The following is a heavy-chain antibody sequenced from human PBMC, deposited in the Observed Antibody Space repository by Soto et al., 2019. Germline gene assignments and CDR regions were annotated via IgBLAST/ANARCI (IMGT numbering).Heavy chain of an antibody. CDR3: SREFISSISPMEFDS. Sequence: GGSLRLSCAASGFSFSTYAMHWVRQAPGKGLEWVAFMSSDGSNKYYADSVKGRFTISRDNSKNTLYLQMNSLRAEDTALYYCSREFISSISPMEFDSWGQGTPVTVSS. CDR2: MSSDGSNK. J-gene: IGHJ4*02. CDR1: GFSFSTYA. D-gene: IGHD6-13*01. V-gene: IGHV3-30-3*01.